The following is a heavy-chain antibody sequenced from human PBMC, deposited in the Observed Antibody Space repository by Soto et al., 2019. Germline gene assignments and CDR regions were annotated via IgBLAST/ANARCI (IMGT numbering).Heavy chain of an antibody. Sequence: SETLSLTCAVYGGSFSGYYWSWIRQPPGKGLEWIGEINHSGSTNYNPSLKSRVTISVDTSKNQFSLKLSSVTAADTAVYYCARGWWFGELVGGGPMDVWGKGTTVTVSS. CDR1: GGSFSGYY. V-gene: IGHV4-34*01. J-gene: IGHJ6*03. D-gene: IGHD3-10*01. CDR3: ARGWWFGELVGGGPMDV. CDR2: INHSGST.